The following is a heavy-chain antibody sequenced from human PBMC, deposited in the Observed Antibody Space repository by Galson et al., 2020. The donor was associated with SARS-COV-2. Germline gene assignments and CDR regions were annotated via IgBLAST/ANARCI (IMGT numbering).Heavy chain of an antibody. Sequence: SETLSLTGSVSGGSIGSYYWSWTRQPPGKGLEWSWDIYSCGSTTYNPSLRSRVTISVDTSKNQFSLKLNSVTAADTAVYYCATESGSLGFFDLWGRGTLVTVSS. CDR1: GGSIGSYY. CDR2: IYSCGST. CDR3: ATESGSLGFFDL. V-gene: IGHV4-59*01. J-gene: IGHJ2*01. D-gene: IGHD5-12*01.